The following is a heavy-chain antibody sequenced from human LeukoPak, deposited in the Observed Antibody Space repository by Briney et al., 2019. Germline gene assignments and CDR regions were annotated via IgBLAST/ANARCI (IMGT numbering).Heavy chain of an antibody. CDR3: ARYRGANGYYFDY. J-gene: IGHJ4*02. V-gene: IGHV4-4*02. Sequence: SGTLSLTCDVSGGSISSGNWWSWVRQPPGKGLEWIGEIYHSGGTNYNPSLMSRVTISVDKSKNQFYLKLSSVTAADTAVYYCARYRGANGYYFDYWGQGTLVTVSS. CDR2: IYHSGGT. D-gene: IGHD3-10*01. CDR1: GGSISSGNW.